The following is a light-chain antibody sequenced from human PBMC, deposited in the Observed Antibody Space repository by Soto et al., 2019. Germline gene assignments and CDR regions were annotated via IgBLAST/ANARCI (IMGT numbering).Light chain of an antibody. CDR1: QSISNY. J-gene: IGKJ4*01. V-gene: IGKV1-39*01. Sequence: DIQMTQSPSSLSASVGDRVTITCRASQSISNYLNWYQQKPGKAPNLLIFGASSLQSEVPSRFSGSGSGTDFTLTITSLHPEDFATYYCQQSYSTPPTFGGGTKVEIK. CDR3: QQSYSTPPT. CDR2: GAS.